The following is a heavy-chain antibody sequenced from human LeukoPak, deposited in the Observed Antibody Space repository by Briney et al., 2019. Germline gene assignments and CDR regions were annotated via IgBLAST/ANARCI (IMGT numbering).Heavy chain of an antibody. CDR1: GGSISSSSYY. Sequence: PSETLSLTCTVSGGSISSSSYYWGWIRQPPGKGLEWIGSIYYSGSTYYNPSLKSRVTISVDTSKNQFSLKLSSVTAADTAVYFCAEGVRGVGYYFDYWGQGTLVTVSS. CDR2: IYYSGST. D-gene: IGHD3-10*01. CDR3: AEGVRGVGYYFDY. J-gene: IGHJ4*02. V-gene: IGHV4-39*01.